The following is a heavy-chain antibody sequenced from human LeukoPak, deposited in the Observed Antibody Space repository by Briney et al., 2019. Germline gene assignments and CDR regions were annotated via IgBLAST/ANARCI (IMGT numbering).Heavy chain of an antibody. J-gene: IGHJ4*02. V-gene: IGHV4-34*01. CDR2: INHSGST. D-gene: IGHD2-15*01. CDR3: ARLPYCSGGSCYFDY. Sequence: PSETLSHTCAVYGGSFSGYYWSWIRQPPGKGLEWIGEINHSGSTNYNPSLKSRVTMSVDTSKHQFSLKLSSVTAADTAVYYCARLPYCSGGSCYFDYWGQGTLVTVSS. CDR1: GGSFSGYY.